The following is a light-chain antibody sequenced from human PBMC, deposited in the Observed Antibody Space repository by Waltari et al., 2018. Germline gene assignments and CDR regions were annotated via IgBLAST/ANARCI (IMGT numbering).Light chain of an antibody. Sequence: DIQLTQSPPSLSASVGDRVTITCRASQRISMFLNWYQQKPGKAPNLLIYGASSLQRGVPSRFSGSGSGTDFTLTISSLQPDDFATYYCQQFNTFPLTFGGATKVEIK. V-gene: IGKV1-39*01. CDR1: QRISMF. J-gene: IGKJ4*01. CDR3: QQFNTFPLT. CDR2: GAS.